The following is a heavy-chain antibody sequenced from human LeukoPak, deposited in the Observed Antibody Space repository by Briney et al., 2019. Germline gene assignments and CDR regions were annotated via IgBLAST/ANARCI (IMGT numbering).Heavy chain of an antibody. Sequence: PSETLSLTCTVSGDSLSKSSYYWVWIRHPPGKGLEWIGSIHYRGSTYYNPTLKSLVANSIDTSKNKFSLKLSSVTAADTAVYYCARLPSGNSLNFGGQGKVVTVSS. CDR2: IHYRGST. J-gene: IGHJ4*02. CDR1: GDSLSKSSYY. D-gene: IGHD1-7*01. CDR3: ARLPSGNSLNF. V-gene: IGHV4-39*01.